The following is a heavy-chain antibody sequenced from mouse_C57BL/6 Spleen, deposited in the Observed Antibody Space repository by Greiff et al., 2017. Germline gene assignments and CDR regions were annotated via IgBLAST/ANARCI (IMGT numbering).Heavy chain of an antibody. J-gene: IGHJ4*01. Sequence: EVMLVESGGGLVKPRGSLKLSCAASGFTFSDYGMHWVRQAPEKGLEWVAYISSGSSTIYYADTVKGRFTISRDNAKNTLFLQMTSLRSEDTAMDYCARGDSNYGEELDYWGQGTSGTVSS. CDR2: ISSGSSTI. D-gene: IGHD2-5*01. CDR1: GFTFSDYG. V-gene: IGHV5-17*01. CDR3: ARGDSNYGEELDY.